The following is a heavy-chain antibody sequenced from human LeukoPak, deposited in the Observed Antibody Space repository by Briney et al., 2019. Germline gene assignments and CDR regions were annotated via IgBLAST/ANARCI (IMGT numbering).Heavy chain of an antibody. CDR1: GGSFSGYF. Sequence: SETLSLTCAVYGGSFSGYFWTWIRQPPGKGLEWIGEINHSGSTNYSPSLKSRVTISVDTSKNQFSLKLNSVTAADTAVYYCVRGANRYDPWGQGTLVTVSS. J-gene: IGHJ5*02. CDR2: INHSGST. CDR3: VRGANRYDP. V-gene: IGHV4-34*01.